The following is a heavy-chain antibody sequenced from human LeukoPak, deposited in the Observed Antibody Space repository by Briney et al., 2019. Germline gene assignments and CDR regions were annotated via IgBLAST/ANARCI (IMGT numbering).Heavy chain of an antibody. CDR1: GFTFSSYW. CDR2: INSDGSST. J-gene: IGHJ5*02. D-gene: IGHD3-10*01. V-gene: IGHV3-74*01. Sequence: TGESLRLSCAASGFTFSSYWIHWVRQAPGKGLVWVSRINSDGSSTSYADSVKGRFTISRDNAKNTLYLQMNSLRAEDTAVYYCARDLDGSGNVNWFDPWGQGTLVTVSS. CDR3: ARDLDGSGNVNWFDP.